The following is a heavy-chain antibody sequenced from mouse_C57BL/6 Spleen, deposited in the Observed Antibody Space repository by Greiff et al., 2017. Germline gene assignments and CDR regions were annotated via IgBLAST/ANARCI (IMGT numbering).Heavy chain of an antibody. CDR2: IYPGDGDT. CDR3: ARGEANWDRDWYFDV. Sequence: QVQLKQSGPELVKPGASVKISCKASSYAFSSSWMNWVKQRPGKGLEWIGRIYPGDGDTNYNGKFKGKATLTADKSSSTAYMQLSSLTSEDSAVYFCARGEANWDRDWYFDVWGTGTTVTVSS. D-gene: IGHD4-1*01. CDR1: SYAFSSSW. J-gene: IGHJ1*03. V-gene: IGHV1-82*01.